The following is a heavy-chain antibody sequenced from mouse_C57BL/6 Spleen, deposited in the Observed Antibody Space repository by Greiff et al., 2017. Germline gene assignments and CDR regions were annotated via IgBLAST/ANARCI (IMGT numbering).Heavy chain of an antibody. CDR2: ISSGSSTI. CDR1: GFTFSDYG. Sequence: VQLKESGGGLVKPGGSLKLSCAASGFTFSDYGMHWVRQAPEKGLEWVAYISSGSSTIYYADTVKGRFTISRDNAKNPLFLQMTSLRSEETAMYYCARGTLYGNYEGWYFDVWGTGTTVTVSS. CDR3: ARGTLYGNYEGWYFDV. J-gene: IGHJ1*03. V-gene: IGHV5-17*01. D-gene: IGHD2-1*01.